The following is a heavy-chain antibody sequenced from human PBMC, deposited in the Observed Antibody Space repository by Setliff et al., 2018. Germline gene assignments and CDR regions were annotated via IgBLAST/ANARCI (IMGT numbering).Heavy chain of an antibody. Sequence: GGSLRLSCAASGFTFSSYAMSWVRQAPGKGLEWVSAIGVSGAITYYADSVKXXFTISRDNSKNTLYLQMNSLRAEDTAVYYCAKFSHPYSSGWYGFDYWGQGTLVTVSS. CDR3: AKFSHPYSSGWYGFDY. CDR1: GFTFSSYA. V-gene: IGHV3-23*01. D-gene: IGHD6-19*01. J-gene: IGHJ4*02. CDR2: IGVSGAIT.